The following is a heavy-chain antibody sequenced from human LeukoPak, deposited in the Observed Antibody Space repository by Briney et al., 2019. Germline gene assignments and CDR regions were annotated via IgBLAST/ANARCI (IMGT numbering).Heavy chain of an antibody. D-gene: IGHD1-14*01. J-gene: IGHJ3*02. V-gene: IGHV1-69*04. CDR3: AKGATVGKEALDI. CDR2: IIPMIGTA. CDR1: GGIFSNHA. Sequence: GASVKVSCKASGGIFSNHAVTWVRQAPEQGLEWMGRIIPMIGTAKYAQKFQGRVTFTADTSTNTAYMELSSLTSEDTALYFCAKGATVGKEALDIWGQGSLVTVSS.